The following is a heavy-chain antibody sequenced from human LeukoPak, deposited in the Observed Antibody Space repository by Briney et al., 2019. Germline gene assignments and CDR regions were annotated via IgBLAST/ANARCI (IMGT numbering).Heavy chain of an antibody. CDR1: GFTFSSYE. V-gene: IGHV3-48*03. Sequence: GGSLRLSCAASGFTFSSYEMNWVRQAPGKGLEWVSYISSSGSTIYYADSVKGRFTISRHNSKNTLYLQMNSLRAEDTAVYYCARDRVATMRYNRGYGMDVWGQGTTVTVSS. CDR2: ISSSGSTI. CDR3: ARDRVATMRYNRGYGMDV. J-gene: IGHJ6*02. D-gene: IGHD5-12*01.